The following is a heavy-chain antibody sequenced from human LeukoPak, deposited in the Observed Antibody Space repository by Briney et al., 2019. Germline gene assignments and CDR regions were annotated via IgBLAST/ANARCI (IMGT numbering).Heavy chain of an antibody. J-gene: IGHJ4*02. V-gene: IGHV3-21*04. CDR1: GFTFSSYS. Sequence: PGGSLRLSCAASGFTFSSYSMNWVRQAPGKGLEWVSSISSSSSYIYYADSVKGRFTISRDNSKNTLYLQMNSLRAEDTAVYYCAKDYSNYENYWGQGTLVTVSS. D-gene: IGHD4-4*01. CDR2: ISSSSSYI. CDR3: AKDYSNYENY.